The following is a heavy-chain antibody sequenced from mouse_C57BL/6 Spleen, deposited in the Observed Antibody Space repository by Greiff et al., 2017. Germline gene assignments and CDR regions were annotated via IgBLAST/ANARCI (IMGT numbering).Heavy chain of an antibody. D-gene: IGHD2-5*01. Sequence: VQLQQSGPGLVQPSQSLSITCTVSGFSLTSYGVHWVRQSPGKGLEWLGVIWSGGSTDYNAAFISRLSISKDNSKSQVFFKMNSLQADDTAIYYCARTDYSNYRYYYAMDYWGQGTSVTVSS. CDR3: ARTDYSNYRYYYAMDY. CDR1: GFSLTSYG. CDR2: IWSGGST. J-gene: IGHJ4*01. V-gene: IGHV2-2*01.